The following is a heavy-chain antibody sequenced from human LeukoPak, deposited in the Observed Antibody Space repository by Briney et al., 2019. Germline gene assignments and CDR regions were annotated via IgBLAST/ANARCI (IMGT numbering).Heavy chain of an antibody. CDR2: IGTSSTTI. D-gene: IGHD2-15*01. CDR1: GFTFSSYT. Sequence: PGGSLRLSCAASGFTFSSYTMNWVRQPPGKGLEWVSNIGTSSTTIYYADSVKGRFTISRDNAKNSLYLQMNSLRADDTAVYYCARGLYCSGGSCYGLGAFDIWGQGTMVTVSS. CDR3: ARGLYCSGGSCYGLGAFDI. V-gene: IGHV3-48*01. J-gene: IGHJ3*02.